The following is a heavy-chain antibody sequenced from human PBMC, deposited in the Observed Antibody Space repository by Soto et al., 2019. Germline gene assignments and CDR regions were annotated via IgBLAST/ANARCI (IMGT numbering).Heavy chain of an antibody. CDR3: ARRGYSSSFDY. Sequence: SETLSLTCAVYGGSFSGYYWSWIRQPPGKGLEWIGEINHSGSTNYNPSLKSRVTISVDTSKNQFSLKLSSVTAADTAVYYCARRGYSSSFDYWGQGTLVTVSS. CDR1: GGSFSGYY. CDR2: INHSGST. D-gene: IGHD6-13*01. V-gene: IGHV4-34*01. J-gene: IGHJ4*02.